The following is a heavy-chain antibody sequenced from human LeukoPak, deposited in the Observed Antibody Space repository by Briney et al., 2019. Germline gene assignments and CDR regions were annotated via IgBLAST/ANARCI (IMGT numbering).Heavy chain of an antibody. CDR1: GFTVSSDY. J-gene: IGHJ4*02. D-gene: IGHD6-19*01. V-gene: IGHV3-23*01. CDR3: AKDGRAVAGAYY. CDR2: ISGSGGST. Sequence: GGSLRLSCAASGFTVSSDYMSWVRQAPGKGLEWVSAISGSGGSTYYADSVKGRFTISRDNSKNTLYLQMNSLRAEDTAVYYCAKDGRAVAGAYYWGQGTLVTVSS.